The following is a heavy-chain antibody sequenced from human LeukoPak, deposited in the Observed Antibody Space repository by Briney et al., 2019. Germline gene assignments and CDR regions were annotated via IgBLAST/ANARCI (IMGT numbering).Heavy chain of an antibody. CDR3: ARDHLRGSYYYYMDV. Sequence: GGSLRLSCAASGFTFSSYWMSWVRQAPGKGLEWVANIKQDGSEKYYVDSVKGRFTISRDNAKNSLYLQMNSLRAEDTAVYYCARDHLRGSYYYYMDVWGKGTTVTVSS. D-gene: IGHD3-16*01. CDR2: IKQDGSEK. CDR1: GFTFSSYW. V-gene: IGHV3-7*01. J-gene: IGHJ6*03.